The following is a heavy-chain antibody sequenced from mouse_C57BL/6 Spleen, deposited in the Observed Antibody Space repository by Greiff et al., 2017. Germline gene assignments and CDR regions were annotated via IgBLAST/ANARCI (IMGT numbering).Heavy chain of an antibody. Sequence: VTLVESGPGLVAPSQCLSITCTVSGFSLTSYGVRWVRQPPGTGLEWLGVIWGDGSTNYHSALISRLCISTENSKSQVFLKLNSLQTDDTATYYGAKPYDPNDWGTGTTVTVSS. CDR2: IWGDGST. CDR3: AKPYDPND. V-gene: IGHV2-3*01. J-gene: IGHJ1*03. CDR1: GFSLTSYG. D-gene: IGHD2-3*01.